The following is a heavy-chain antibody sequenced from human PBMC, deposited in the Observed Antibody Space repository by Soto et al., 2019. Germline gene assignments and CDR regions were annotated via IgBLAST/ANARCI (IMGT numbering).Heavy chain of an antibody. V-gene: IGHV4-59*01. J-gene: IGHJ5*02. CDR3: ARDRRSSSRRWFDP. Sequence: SETLSLTCTVSGGSLSSYYWSWIRQPPGKGLEWIGYIYYSGSTNYNPSLKSRGTISVDTSKNQFSLKLSSVTAADPAVYYCARDRRSSSRRWFDPWGQGTLVTVSS. CDR1: GGSLSSYY. CDR2: IYYSGST. D-gene: IGHD6-13*01.